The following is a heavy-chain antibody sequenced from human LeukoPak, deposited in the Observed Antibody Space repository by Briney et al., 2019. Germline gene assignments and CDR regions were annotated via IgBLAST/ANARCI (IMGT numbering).Heavy chain of an antibody. CDR2: IRSDGYHT. D-gene: IGHD1-26*01. CDR1: GFLFDDHD. Sequence: GGSLRLSCGASGFLFDDHDMHWVRQAPGKGLEWVAFIRSDGYHTYYADSGKGRFTIPRENFKNTLYLQRDSLRLEDMAVYYCAKPSGSGVDYWGRGTRVTVSS. CDR3: AKPSGSGVDY. V-gene: IGHV3-30*02. J-gene: IGHJ4*02.